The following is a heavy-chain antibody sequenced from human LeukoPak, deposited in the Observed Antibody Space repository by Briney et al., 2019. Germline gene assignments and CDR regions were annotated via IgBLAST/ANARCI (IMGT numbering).Heavy chain of an antibody. D-gene: IGHD6-13*01. CDR3: ARGIAAASERAFDI. Sequence: PSETLSLTCAVYGGSFSGYYWSWIRQPPGKGLEWIGEIYHSGSTNYNPSLKSRVTISVDTSKNQFSLKMRSVTAADTAVYYCARGIAAASERAFDIWGQGTMVTVSS. CDR1: GGSFSGYY. J-gene: IGHJ3*02. CDR2: IYHSGST. V-gene: IGHV4-34*01.